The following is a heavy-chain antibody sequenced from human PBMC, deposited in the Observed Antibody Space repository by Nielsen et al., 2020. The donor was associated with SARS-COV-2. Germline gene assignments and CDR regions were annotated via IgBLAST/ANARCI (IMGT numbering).Heavy chain of an antibody. CDR2: IRSKANDYAT. CDR3: TRVNPTSGSWFDAFDI. Sequence: GESLKLSCAASGFTFSDSSMNWVRQASGKGLEWLGRIRSKANDYATEYPASVKGRFIISRDDSKNTAYLLMNSLKIDDTAMYYCTRVNPTSGSWFDAFDIWGQGTPVTVSS. CDR1: GFTFSDSS. D-gene: IGHD1-26*01. V-gene: IGHV3-73*01. J-gene: IGHJ3*02.